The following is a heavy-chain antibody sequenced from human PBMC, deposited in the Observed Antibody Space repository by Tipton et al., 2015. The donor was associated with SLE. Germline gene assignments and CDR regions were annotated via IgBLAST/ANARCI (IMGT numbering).Heavy chain of an antibody. Sequence: LRLSCTVSGGSISSYYWSWIRQPPGKGLEWIGYIYTSGSTNYNPSLKSRVTISVDTSKNQFSLKLSSVTAADTAVYYCARQASIYYYDSSGYYYFDYWGQGTLVTVSS. CDR1: GGSISSYY. J-gene: IGHJ4*02. CDR3: ARQASIYYYDSSGYYYFDY. CDR2: IYTSGST. D-gene: IGHD3-22*01. V-gene: IGHV4-4*09.